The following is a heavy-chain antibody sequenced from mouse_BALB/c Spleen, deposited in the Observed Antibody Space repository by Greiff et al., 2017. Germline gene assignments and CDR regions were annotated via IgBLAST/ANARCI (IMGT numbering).Heavy chain of an antibody. V-gene: IGHV2-9*02. CDR2: IWAGGST. CDR1: GFSLTSYG. J-gene: IGHJ3*01. Sequence: VKLQESGPGLVAPSQSLSITCTVSGFSLTSYGVHWVRQPPGKGLEWLGVIWAGGSTNYNSALMSRLSISKDNSKSQVFLKMNSLQTDDTAMYYCARDGYDGGPWFAYWGQGTLVTVSA. D-gene: IGHD2-2*01. CDR3: ARDGYDGGPWFAY.